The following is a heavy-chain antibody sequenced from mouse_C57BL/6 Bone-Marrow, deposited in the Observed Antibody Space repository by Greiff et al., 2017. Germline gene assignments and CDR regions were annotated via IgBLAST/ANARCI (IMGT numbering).Heavy chain of an antibody. D-gene: IGHD1-1*01. J-gene: IGHJ4*01. CDR1: GYTFTSYW. CDR2: INPSNGGT. Sequence: QVQLQQSGTELVKPGASVKLSCKASGYTFTSYWMHWVKQRPGQGLEWIGNINPSNGGTNYNEKFKSKATLTVDKSSSTAYMQLSSLTSEDSAVYYCARSGSSDYAMDYWGQGTSVTVSS. CDR3: ARSGSSDYAMDY. V-gene: IGHV1-53*01.